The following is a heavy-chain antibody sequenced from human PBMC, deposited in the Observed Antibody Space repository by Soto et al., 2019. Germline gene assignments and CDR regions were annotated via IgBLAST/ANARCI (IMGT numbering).Heavy chain of an antibody. D-gene: IGHD3-16*02. CDR1: GGTFNTYA. CDR3: TRSIGSGGVIGGFDY. Sequence: QVQLVQSETEVKKPGSAVRVSCKASGGTFNTYAMNWVRQAPGQGLEWMGGILPMFDRPRYAQKFPGRVKITVDEPTTTAYMELSSLRSDDTAVYYCTRSIGSGGVIGGFDYWGQGTLVTVSS. J-gene: IGHJ4*02. CDR2: ILPMFDRP. V-gene: IGHV1-69*01.